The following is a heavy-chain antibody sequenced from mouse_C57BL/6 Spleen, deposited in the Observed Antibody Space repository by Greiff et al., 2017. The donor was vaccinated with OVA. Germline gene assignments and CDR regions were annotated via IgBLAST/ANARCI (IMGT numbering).Heavy chain of an antibody. Sequence: QVQLQQSGAELVRPGASVKLSCKASGYTFTDYYINWVKQRPGQGLEWIARIYPGSGNTYYNEKFKGKATLTAEKSSSTAYMQLSSLTSEDSAVYFCARANYYGSPYFDYWGQGTTLTVSS. CDR3: ARANYYGSPYFDY. J-gene: IGHJ2*01. CDR2: IYPGSGNT. D-gene: IGHD1-1*01. CDR1: GYTFTDYY. V-gene: IGHV1-76*01.